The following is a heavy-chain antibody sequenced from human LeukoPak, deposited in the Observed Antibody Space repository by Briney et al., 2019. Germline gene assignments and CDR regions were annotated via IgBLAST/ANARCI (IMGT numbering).Heavy chain of an antibody. D-gene: IGHD2-15*01. CDR2: IYYSGST. CDR1: GGSVSTYY. Sequence: PSETLSLTCTVSGGSVSTYYWNWIRQPPGKGLEWIGYIYYSGSTNYNPSLKSRLTISVDTSNNQFSLKLSSVTAADTAVYYCASTSGYCSGANCYSAFDYWGQGTLVTVSS. J-gene: IGHJ4*02. CDR3: ASTSGYCSGANCYSAFDY. V-gene: IGHV4-59*02.